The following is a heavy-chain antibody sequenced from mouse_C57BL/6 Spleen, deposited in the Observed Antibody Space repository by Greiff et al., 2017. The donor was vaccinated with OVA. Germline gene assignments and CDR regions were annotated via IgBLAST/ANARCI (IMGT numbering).Heavy chain of an antibody. CDR2: INPNNGGT. CDR3: AREGAYDGYPDY. Sequence: VQLQQSGPELVKPGASVKISCKASGYTFTDYYMNWVKQSHGKSLEWIGDINPNNGGTSYNQKFKGKATLTVDKSSSTAYMELRSLTSEDSAVYYCAREGAYDGYPDYWGQGTTLTVSS. D-gene: IGHD2-3*01. V-gene: IGHV1-26*01. CDR1: GYTFTDYY. J-gene: IGHJ2*01.